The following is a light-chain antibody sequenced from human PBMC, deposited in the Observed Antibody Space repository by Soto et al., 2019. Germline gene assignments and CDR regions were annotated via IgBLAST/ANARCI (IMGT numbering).Light chain of an antibody. J-gene: IGKJ1*01. V-gene: IGKV2-24*01. Sequence: DIVLTQTPLSLVVTLGQPASISCKSSQSLAFRDGNIYLNWLQQRPGQPPRLLIYKSSNRSAGVPVRFSGSGAGTEFTLKISTVEAEDVVIYYCAEAALLPHAFGQGTKVEIK. CDR2: KSS. CDR1: QSLAFRDGNIY. CDR3: AEAALLPHA.